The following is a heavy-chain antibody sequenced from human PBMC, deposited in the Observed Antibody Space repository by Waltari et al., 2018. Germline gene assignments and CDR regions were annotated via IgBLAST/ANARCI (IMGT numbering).Heavy chain of an antibody. D-gene: IGHD3-9*01. V-gene: IGHV1-2*06. CDR3: ARVRRYFDWLLFYNWFDP. CDR2: INPNSGGT. Sequence: QVQLVQSGAEVKKPGASVKVSCKASGYTFTGYYMHWVRQAPGQGLEWMGRINPNSGGTNYAQKFQGRVTMTRDTSISTAYMELSRLRSDDTAVYYCARVRRYFDWLLFYNWFDPWRQGTLVTVSS. CDR1: GYTFTGYY. J-gene: IGHJ5*02.